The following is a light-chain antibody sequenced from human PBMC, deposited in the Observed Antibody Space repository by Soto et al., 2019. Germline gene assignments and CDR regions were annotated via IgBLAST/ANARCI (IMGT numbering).Light chain of an antibody. J-gene: IGKJ1*01. CDR3: QQSGSLQWT. Sequence: DIVMTQSPDSLAVSLGERTTINCKSSQTVLYHSNNKNYLAWYHQKPGQPPKLLIYWASTRESGVPARFSGSGSGKDFTLTISILQAEDVGIYYCQQSGSLQWTFGQGTKVEIK. V-gene: IGKV4-1*01. CDR2: WAS. CDR1: QTVLYHSNNKNY.